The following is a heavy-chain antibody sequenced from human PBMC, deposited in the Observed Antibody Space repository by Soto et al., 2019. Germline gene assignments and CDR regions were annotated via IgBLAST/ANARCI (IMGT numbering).Heavy chain of an antibody. J-gene: IGHJ6*02. Sequence: VASVKVSCKASGYTFTGYYMHWVRQAPGQGLEWMGWINPNSGGTNYAQKFQGWVTMTRDTSISTAYMELSRLRSDDTAVYYCARGVTIQNGMDVWGQGTTVTVSS. CDR3: ARGVTIQNGMDV. CDR2: INPNSGGT. CDR1: GYTFTGYY. V-gene: IGHV1-2*04. D-gene: IGHD5-18*01.